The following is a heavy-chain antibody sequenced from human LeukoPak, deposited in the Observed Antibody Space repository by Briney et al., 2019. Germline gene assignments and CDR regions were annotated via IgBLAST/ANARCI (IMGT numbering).Heavy chain of an antibody. V-gene: IGHV4-30-2*01. CDR1: GGSISSGGYS. D-gene: IGHD5-24*01. J-gene: IGHJ5*02. Sequence: PSETLSLACAVSGGSISSGGYSWSWIRQPPGKGLEWIGYIYHSGSTYYNPSLKSRVTISVDTSKNQFSLKLSSVTAADTAVYYCARAGGRLQLRGVYWFDPWGQGTLVTVSS. CDR3: ARAGGRLQLRGVYWFDP. CDR2: IYHSGST.